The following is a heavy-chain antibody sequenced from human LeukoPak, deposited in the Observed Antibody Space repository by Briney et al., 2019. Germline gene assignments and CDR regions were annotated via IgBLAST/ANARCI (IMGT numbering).Heavy chain of an antibody. D-gene: IGHD3-10*01. Sequence: PSETLSLTCTVSGGSISSYYWSWIRQPPGKGLEWIGYIYYSGSTNYNPSLKSRVTISVDTSKNQFSLKLSSVTAADTAVYYCARVGQPITHHYYYYYMDVWGKGTTVTVSS. CDR2: IYYSGST. V-gene: IGHV4-59*01. CDR3: ARVGQPITHHYYYYYMDV. J-gene: IGHJ6*03. CDR1: GGSISSYY.